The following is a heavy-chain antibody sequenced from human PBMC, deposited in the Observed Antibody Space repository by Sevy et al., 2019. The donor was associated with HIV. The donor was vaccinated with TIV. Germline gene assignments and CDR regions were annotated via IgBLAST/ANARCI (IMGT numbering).Heavy chain of an antibody. CDR3: ARGTSLLRYFDWSHYYYGMDV. Sequence: GGSLRLSCAASGFTFSSYWMHWVRQAPGKGLVWVSRINSDGSSTSYADSVKGRFTISRDNAKNTLYLQMNSLRAEDTAVYYCARGTSLLRYFDWSHYYYGMDVWGQGTTVTVSS. V-gene: IGHV3-74*01. CDR1: GFTFSSYW. J-gene: IGHJ6*02. D-gene: IGHD3-9*01. CDR2: INSDGSST.